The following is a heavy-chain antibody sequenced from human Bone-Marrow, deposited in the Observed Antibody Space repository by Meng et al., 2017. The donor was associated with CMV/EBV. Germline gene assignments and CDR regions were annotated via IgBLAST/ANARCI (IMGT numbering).Heavy chain of an antibody. V-gene: IGHV3-21*01. CDR3: ARDSVSAPKTGDFHDYFDGMDV. D-gene: IGHD2-15*01. CDR1: GFTFNSYS. J-gene: IGHJ6*02. CDR2: ISTSGNYI. Sequence: GESLKISCAASGFTFNSYSMNWVRQAPGKGLEWVSSISTSGNYIYYADSLKGIFTISKDNAKNSLYLQMNSLSGEDTAGYFCARDSVSAPKTGDFHDYFDGMDVWGQGTTVTVSS.